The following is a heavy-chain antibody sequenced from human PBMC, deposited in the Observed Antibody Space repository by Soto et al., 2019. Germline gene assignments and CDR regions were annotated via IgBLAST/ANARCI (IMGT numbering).Heavy chain of an antibody. J-gene: IGHJ4*02. Sequence: EVQLVESGGGLVQPGGSLRLSCAASGFTVSSNYMSWVRQAPGKGLEWVSVIYSGGSTYYAASVKGRFTISRHNSKNSLYLQMNSLRAEDTAVYYCARELVSSWLSFDYWGQGTLVTVSS. V-gene: IGHV3-53*04. CDR2: IYSGGST. CDR1: GFTVSSNY. D-gene: IGHD6-13*01. CDR3: ARELVSSWLSFDY.